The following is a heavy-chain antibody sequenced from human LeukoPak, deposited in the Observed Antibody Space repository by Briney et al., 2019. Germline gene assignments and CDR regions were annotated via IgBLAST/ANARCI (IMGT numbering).Heavy chain of an antibody. CDR1: GFTFSSYG. V-gene: IGHV3-30*02. CDR2: IRYDGSDN. CDR3: AKDLRLRSDYPDAFDI. Sequence: GGSLRLSCAASGFTFSSYGMHWVRQAPGKGLEWVAFIRYDGSDNYYADSVEGRFTISRDNSKNTLYLQMNSLRAEDTAVYYCAKDLRLRSDYPDAFDIWAQGTMVTVSS. J-gene: IGHJ3*02. D-gene: IGHD3-16*01.